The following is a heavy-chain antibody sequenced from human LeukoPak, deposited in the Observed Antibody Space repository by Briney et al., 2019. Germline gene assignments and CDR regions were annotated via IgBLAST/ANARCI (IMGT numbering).Heavy chain of an antibody. CDR1: GFTFSDHA. CDR2: IRGTGTTT. J-gene: IGHJ4*02. V-gene: IGHV3-23*01. D-gene: IGHD6-19*01. Sequence: PGGSLRLSCAASGFTFSDHAMSWVRQAPGKGLEWVSAIRGTGTTTFYAASVRSRFTISRDNSKNTADLQMNSLRAEDTAVYYCAKVSWLGTLPSYHFDSWGQGTQVTVSS. CDR3: AKVSWLGTLPSYHFDS.